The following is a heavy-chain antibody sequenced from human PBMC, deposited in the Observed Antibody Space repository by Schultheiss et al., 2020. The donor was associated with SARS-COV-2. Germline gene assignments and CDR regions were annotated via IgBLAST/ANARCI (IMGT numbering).Heavy chain of an antibody. CDR3: AKVISDVLYYYYYGMDV. Sequence: GESLKISCAASGFTFSSYDMHWVRQATGKGLEWVSAIGTAGDTYYPGSVKGRFTISRENAKNSLYLQMNSLRAGDTAVYYCAKVISDVLYYYYYGMDVWGQGTTVTVSS. CDR2: IGTAGDT. CDR1: GFTFSSYD. D-gene: IGHD2-8*01. V-gene: IGHV3-13*01. J-gene: IGHJ6*02.